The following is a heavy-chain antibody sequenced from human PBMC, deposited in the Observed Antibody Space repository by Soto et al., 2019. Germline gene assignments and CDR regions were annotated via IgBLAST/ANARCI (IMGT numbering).Heavy chain of an antibody. CDR2: IYYSGST. CDR1: GGSISSSSYY. CDR3: ASRKTTTTSVSWFDP. D-gene: IGHD4-17*01. J-gene: IGHJ5*02. Sequence: QLQLQESGPGLVKPSETLSLTCTVSGGSISSSSYYWGWIRQPPGKGLEWIGSIYYSGSTYYNPSLKSRVTISVDTSKNQFSLKLSSVTAADTAVYYCASRKTTTTSVSWFDPWGQGTLVTVSS. V-gene: IGHV4-39*01.